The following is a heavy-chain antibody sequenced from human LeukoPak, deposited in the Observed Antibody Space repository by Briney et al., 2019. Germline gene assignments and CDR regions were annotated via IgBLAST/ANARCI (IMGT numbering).Heavy chain of an antibody. J-gene: IGHJ4*02. CDR3: TTLTMIVGPHFDY. Sequence: GGSLRLSCAASGFTFSSYAMSWVRQAPGKGLEWVGRIKSKTDGGTTDYPAPVKGRFTISRDDSKNTLYLQMNGLKTEDTAIYYCTTLTMIVGPHFDYWGQGALVTVSS. CDR2: IKSKTDGGTT. D-gene: IGHD3-22*01. V-gene: IGHV3-15*01. CDR1: GFTFSSYA.